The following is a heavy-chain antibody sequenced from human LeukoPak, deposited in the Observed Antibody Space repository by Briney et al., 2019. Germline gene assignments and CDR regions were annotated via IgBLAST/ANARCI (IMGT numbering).Heavy chain of an antibody. Sequence: PGGSLRLSCAASGFTFSSYWVSWVRQAPGKGLEWVANIKQDGSEKYYVDSVKGRFTISRDNAKNSLYLQMNSLRAEDTAVYYCARYGSGKEDDAFDIWGQGTMVTVSS. D-gene: IGHD6-19*01. CDR1: GFTFSSYW. CDR2: IKQDGSEK. V-gene: IGHV3-7*01. CDR3: ARYGSGKEDDAFDI. J-gene: IGHJ3*02.